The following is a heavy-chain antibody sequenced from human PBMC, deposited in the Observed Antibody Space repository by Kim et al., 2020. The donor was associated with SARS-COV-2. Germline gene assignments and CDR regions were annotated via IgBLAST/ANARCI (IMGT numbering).Heavy chain of an antibody. D-gene: IGHD4-4*01. J-gene: IGHJ4*02. CDR3: ARRGEDYSYAY. Sequence: ASVKVSCKASGYTFTAYAMHWVRQAPGQRLEWMGWINVGNGNTEYSQKFQGRFTITRDTSASTAYMELSSLKSEDTAVYYCARRGEDYSYAYWGQGTLVTVSS. CDR2: INVGNGNT. V-gene: IGHV1-3*01. CDR1: GYTFTAYA.